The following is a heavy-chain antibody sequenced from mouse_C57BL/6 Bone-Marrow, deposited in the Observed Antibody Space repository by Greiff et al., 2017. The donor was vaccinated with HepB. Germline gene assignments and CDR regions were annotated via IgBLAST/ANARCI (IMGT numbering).Heavy chain of an antibody. J-gene: IGHJ2*01. CDR1: GFSFNTYA. Sequence: EVKLQESGGGLVQPKGSLKLSCAASGFSFNTYAMNWVRQAPGKGLEWVARIRSKSNNYATYYADSVKDRFTISRDDSESMLYLQMNNLKTEDTAMYYCVRQGYYGSSSYFDYWGQGTTLTVSS. CDR3: VRQGYYGSSSYFDY. D-gene: IGHD1-1*01. V-gene: IGHV10-1*01. CDR2: IRSKSNNYAT.